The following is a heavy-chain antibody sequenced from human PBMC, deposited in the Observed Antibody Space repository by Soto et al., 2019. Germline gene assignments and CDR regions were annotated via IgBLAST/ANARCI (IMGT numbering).Heavy chain of an antibody. Sequence: PSETLSLTCVVYGGSFSGYYWSWIRQPPGKGLEWIGEINHSGSTNYNPSLKSRVTISVDTSKNQFSLKLSSVTAADTAVYYCARMGLKMATNFDYWGQGTLVTVSS. J-gene: IGHJ4*02. CDR1: GGSFSGYY. CDR2: INHSGST. V-gene: IGHV4-34*01. CDR3: ARMGLKMATNFDY. D-gene: IGHD5-12*01.